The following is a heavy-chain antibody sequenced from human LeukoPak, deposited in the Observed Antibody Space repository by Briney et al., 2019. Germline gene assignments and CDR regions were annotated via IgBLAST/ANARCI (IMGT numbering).Heavy chain of an antibody. CDR1: GFTFGKYW. CDR3: TRDRGAYNLYDY. Sequence: GGSLRLSCVASGFTFGKYWMSWVRQAPGKGLEWVGFIRSKAYGETADYAASVKGRFTVSRDDSKAIAYLQMNSLKTEDTAVYHCTRDRGAYNLYDYWGQGTLVTVSS. V-gene: IGHV3-49*04. D-gene: IGHD1-1*01. CDR2: IRSKAYGETA. J-gene: IGHJ4*02.